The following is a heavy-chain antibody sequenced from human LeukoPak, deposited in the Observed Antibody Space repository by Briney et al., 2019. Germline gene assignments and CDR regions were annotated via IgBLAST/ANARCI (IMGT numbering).Heavy chain of an antibody. V-gene: IGHV4-31*03. CDR1: GASFSSGDQY. CDR3: ATFYGSGSYRVDY. Sequence: SQTLSLTCTVSGASFSSGDQYWNWIRQSPGKGLEWIGSIHPSGMLYNNPSLESRVTISIDTSKNQFSLKLSSVTAADTAVYYCATFYGSGSYRVDYWGQGTLVTVSS. D-gene: IGHD3-10*01. CDR2: IHPSGML. J-gene: IGHJ4*02.